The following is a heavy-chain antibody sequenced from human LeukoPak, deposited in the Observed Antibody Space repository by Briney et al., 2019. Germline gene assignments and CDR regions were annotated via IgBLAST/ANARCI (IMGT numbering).Heavy chain of an antibody. CDR3: PTSSYYYDSSGYLGFDY. D-gene: IGHD3-22*01. CDR1: GFTFSNAW. J-gene: IGHJ4*02. V-gene: IGHV3-15*01. CDR2: IKSKTDGGTT. Sequence: GGSLRLSCAASGFTFSNAWMSWVRQAPGKGLEWVGRIKSKTDGGTTDYAAPVKGRFTTSRDDSKNTLYLQMNSLKTEDTAVYYCPTSSYYYDSSGYLGFDYWGQGTLVTVSS.